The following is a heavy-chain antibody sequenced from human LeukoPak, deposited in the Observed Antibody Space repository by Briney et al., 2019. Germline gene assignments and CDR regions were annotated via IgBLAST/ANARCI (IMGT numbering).Heavy chain of an antibody. J-gene: IGHJ3*02. Sequence: SETLSLTCAVYGGSFSGYYWSWIRQPPGKGLEWIGEINHSGSTNYNPSLKSRVTISVDTSKNQFSLKLSSVIAADTAVYYCATSTVRPLRHAFDIWGQGTMVTVSS. D-gene: IGHD4-17*01. CDR2: INHSGST. V-gene: IGHV4-34*01. CDR3: ATSTVRPLRHAFDI. CDR1: GGSFSGYY.